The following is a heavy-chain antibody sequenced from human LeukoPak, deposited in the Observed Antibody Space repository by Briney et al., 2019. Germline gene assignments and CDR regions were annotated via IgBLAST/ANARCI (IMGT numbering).Heavy chain of an antibody. Sequence: AETLSLTCSVSGQSISSGYYWGWIRQSPGKGLEWIGSIYQTGSTYYNPSLKSRVTILLDTSRNQFSLRVTSVTAADTAVYYCARYSSTFDYWGQGTLVTVSS. D-gene: IGHD6-13*01. CDR2: IYQTGST. CDR1: GQSISSGYY. CDR3: ARYSSTFDY. J-gene: IGHJ4*02. V-gene: IGHV4-38-2*02.